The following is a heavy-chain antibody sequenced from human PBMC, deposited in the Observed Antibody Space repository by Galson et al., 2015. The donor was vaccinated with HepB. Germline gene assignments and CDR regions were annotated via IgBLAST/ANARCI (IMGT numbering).Heavy chain of an antibody. Sequence: SVKVSCKASGYTFTSYGISWVRQAPGQGLEWMGWISAYNGNTNYAQKLQGRVTMTTDTSTSTAYMELRSLRSDDTAVYYCARSGDSSGWYGVVLGPRGKYYFDYWGQGTLVTVSS. CDR2: ISAYNGNT. CDR1: GYTFTSYG. CDR3: ARSGDSSGWYGVVLGPRGKYYFDY. D-gene: IGHD6-19*01. J-gene: IGHJ4*02. V-gene: IGHV1-18*04.